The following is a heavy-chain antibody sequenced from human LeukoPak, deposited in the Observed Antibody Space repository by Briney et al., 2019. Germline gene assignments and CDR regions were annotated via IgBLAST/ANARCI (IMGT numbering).Heavy chain of an antibody. CDR2: ISGDGGST. D-gene: IGHD2-21*02. CDR3: AKTYCGGDCYSRALAFDI. CDR1: GFTFDDYA. V-gene: IGHV3-43*02. Sequence: GGSLRLSCAASGFTFDDYAMHWVRQAPGKGLEWVSLISGDGGSTYYADLVKGRFTISRDNSKNSLYLQMNSLRTEDTALYYCAKTYCGGDCYSRALAFDIWGQGTMVTVSS. J-gene: IGHJ3*02.